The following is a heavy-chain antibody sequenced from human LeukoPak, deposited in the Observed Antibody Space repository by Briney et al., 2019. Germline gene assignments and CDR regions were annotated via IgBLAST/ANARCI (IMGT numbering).Heavy chain of an antibody. V-gene: IGHV3-13*01. CDR2: IGTAGDT. CDR3: ARDISGSYGMDV. Sequence: GGSLRLSCAASGFTFSSYDMHWVRHATGKGLEWVSAIGTAGDTYYPGSVKGRFTISRENAKNSLYLQMNSLRAGDTAVYYCARDISGSYGMDVWGQGTTVTVS. D-gene: IGHD1-26*01. J-gene: IGHJ6*02. CDR1: GFTFSSYD.